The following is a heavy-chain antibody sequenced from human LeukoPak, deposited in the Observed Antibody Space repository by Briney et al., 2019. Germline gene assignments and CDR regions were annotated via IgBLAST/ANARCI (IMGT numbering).Heavy chain of an antibody. CDR1: GYTFTGYY. CDR2: INPNSGGT. D-gene: IGHD5-24*01. CDR3: ARGTRDGYNGGFDY. Sequence: ASVKVSCKASGYTFTGYYMHWVRQAPGQGLEWMGWINPNSGGTNYAQKFQGRVTMTRDTSISTAYMELSRLRPDDTAVYYCARGTRDGYNGGFDYWGQGTLVTVSS. J-gene: IGHJ4*02. V-gene: IGHV1-2*02.